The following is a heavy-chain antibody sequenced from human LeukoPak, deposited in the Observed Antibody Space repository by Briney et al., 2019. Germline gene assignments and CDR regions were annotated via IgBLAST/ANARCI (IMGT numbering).Heavy chain of an antibody. V-gene: IGHV3-66*02. J-gene: IGHJ4*02. D-gene: IGHD1-26*01. CDR3: ARGASGTYYFGY. CDR2: IYSGGST. CDR1: GFTVSSNY. Sequence: GGSLRLSCAASGFTVSSNYMSWVRQAPGKGMDWVSVIYSGGSTYYADSVKGRFTISRDNSKNTLFLQMNSLRPEDTAVYYCARGASGTYYFGYWGRGTLVTVSS.